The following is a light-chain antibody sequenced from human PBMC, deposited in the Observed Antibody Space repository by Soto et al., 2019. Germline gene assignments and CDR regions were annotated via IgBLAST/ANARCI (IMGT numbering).Light chain of an antibody. CDR3: SSYTSRTTLG. Sequence: QSALTQPASVSGSPGQSITISCIGTSSDVNDYNYVSWYQQSPGKAPKLLIYEVSHRPSGVSSRFSGSKSGITASLTISGLQAEDEAYYYCSSYTSRTTLGFGGGTKLTVL. CDR1: SSDVNDYNY. V-gene: IGLV2-14*01. CDR2: EVS. J-gene: IGLJ2*01.